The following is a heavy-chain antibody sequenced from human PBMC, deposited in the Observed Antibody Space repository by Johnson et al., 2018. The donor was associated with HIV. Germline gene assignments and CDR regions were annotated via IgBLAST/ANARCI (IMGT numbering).Heavy chain of an antibody. Sequence: VQLMESGGGLVQPGGSLKLSCAASGFTFSGSAMHWVRQASGKGLEWVGRIRSKANSYATAYAASVKGRFTISRDDSKNTAYLQMNSPKTEDTAVYYCTTEIGFSALPPPVGHAFDIWGQGTMVTVSS. J-gene: IGHJ3*02. V-gene: IGHV3-73*01. CDR1: GFTFSGSA. D-gene: IGHD5-24*01. CDR2: IRSKANSYAT. CDR3: TTEIGFSALPPPVGHAFDI.